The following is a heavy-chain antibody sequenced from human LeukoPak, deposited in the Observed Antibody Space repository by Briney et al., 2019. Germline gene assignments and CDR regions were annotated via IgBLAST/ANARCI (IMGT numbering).Heavy chain of an antibody. CDR2: ISSSGSTI. CDR3: ASRPGIAAAFVLDFDY. CDR1: GFTFSSYE. D-gene: IGHD6-13*01. Sequence: PGGSLRLSCAASGFTFSSYEMNWVRQAPGKGLEWVSYISSSGSTIYYADSVKGRFTISRDNAKNSLYLQMNSLRAEDTAVYYCASRPGIAAAFVLDFDYWGQGTLVTVSS. J-gene: IGHJ4*02. V-gene: IGHV3-48*03.